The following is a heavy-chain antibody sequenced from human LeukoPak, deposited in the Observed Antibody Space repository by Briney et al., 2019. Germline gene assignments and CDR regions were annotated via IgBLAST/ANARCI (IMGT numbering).Heavy chain of an antibody. CDR1: GGSFSGYY. CDR3: ARAPWRYSYGYNY. J-gene: IGHJ4*02. D-gene: IGHD5-18*01. CDR2: INHSGST. Sequence: SETLSRTCAVYGGSFSGYYWSWIRQPPGKGLEWIGEINHSGSTNYNPSLKSRVTISVDTSKNQFSLKLSSVTAADTAVYYCARAPWRYSYGYNYWGQGTLVTVSS. V-gene: IGHV4-34*01.